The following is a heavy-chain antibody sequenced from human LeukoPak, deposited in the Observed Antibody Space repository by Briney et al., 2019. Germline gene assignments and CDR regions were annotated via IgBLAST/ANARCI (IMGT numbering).Heavy chain of an antibody. CDR2: IYSGGST. V-gene: IGHV3-66*01. Sequence: GGSLRLSCAASGFTVSSNYMSWVRQAPGKGLEWVSVIYSGGSTYYADSVKGRFTISRDNSQNTLYLQMNSLRVEDTAVYYCAKASSETNFDYWGQGTLVTVSS. J-gene: IGHJ4*02. CDR1: GFTVSSNY. CDR3: AKASSETNFDY. D-gene: IGHD2-2*01.